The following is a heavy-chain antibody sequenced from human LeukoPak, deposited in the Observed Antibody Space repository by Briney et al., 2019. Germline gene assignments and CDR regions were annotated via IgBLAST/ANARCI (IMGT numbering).Heavy chain of an antibody. CDR3: ARLWVTMVRGAINAFDY. J-gene: IGHJ4*02. CDR1: GGSFSGYY. Sequence: SETLSLTCAVYGGSFSGYYWSWIRQPPGKGLEWIGEINHSGSTNYNPSLKSRVTISVDTSKNQFSLKLSSVTAADTAVYYCARLWVTMVRGAINAFDYWGQGTLVTVSS. D-gene: IGHD3-10*01. V-gene: IGHV4-34*01. CDR2: INHSGST.